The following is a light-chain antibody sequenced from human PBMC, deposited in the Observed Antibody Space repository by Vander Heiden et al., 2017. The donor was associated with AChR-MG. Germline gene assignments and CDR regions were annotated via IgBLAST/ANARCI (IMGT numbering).Light chain of an antibody. CDR3: LQDLSSPQT. J-gene: IGKJ1*01. V-gene: IGKV3-20*01. CDR2: GAS. Sequence: EIVLTQSPASLSLSPGDRATLSCRSSQSLGNDDLAWYQQKPGQPPTLLIHGASRTATGIPGRFSGSGSGTDFTLTINKVEPSDFAVYFCLQDLSSPQTFGQGTKVEI. CDR1: QSLGNDD.